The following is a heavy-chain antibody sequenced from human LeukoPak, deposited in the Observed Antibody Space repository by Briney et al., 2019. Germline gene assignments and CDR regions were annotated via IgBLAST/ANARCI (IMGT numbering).Heavy chain of an antibody. D-gene: IGHD3-3*01. CDR2: ISAYNGNT. Sequence: ASVKVSCKASGYTFTSYGICWVRQAPGQGLEWMGWISAYNGNTNYAQKLQGRVTMTTDTSTSTAYMELRSLRSDDTAVYYCARTQSRERDFWSGYYTGYYYYYGMDVWGQGTTVTVSS. CDR3: ARTQSRERDFWSGYYTGYYYYYGMDV. CDR1: GYTFTSYG. J-gene: IGHJ6*02. V-gene: IGHV1-18*01.